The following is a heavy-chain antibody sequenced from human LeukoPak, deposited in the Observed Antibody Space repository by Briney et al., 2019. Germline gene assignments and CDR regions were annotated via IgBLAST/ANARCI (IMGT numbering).Heavy chain of an antibody. CDR2: ISSSGSTI. Sequence: PGGSLRLSCAASGFTFSSYEMNWVRQAPGKGLEWVSYISSSGSTIYYADSVKGRFTISRDNAKNSLSLQVSRLGAKDTAVYYCVKSSTNYGGWFDSWGQGTLVTVSS. D-gene: IGHD4/OR15-4a*01. CDR3: VKSSTNYGGWFDS. J-gene: IGHJ5*01. V-gene: IGHV3-48*03. CDR1: GFTFSSYE.